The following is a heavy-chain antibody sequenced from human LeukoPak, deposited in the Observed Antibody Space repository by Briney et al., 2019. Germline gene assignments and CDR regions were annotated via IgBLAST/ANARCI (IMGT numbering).Heavy chain of an antibody. Sequence: PSETLSLTCPVSGGSISSSSYYWGWIRQPPGKGLEWIGSIYYSGSTYYNPSLKSRVTISVDTSKNQFSLKLSAVTAAATAVYYLARFGFGETYFDYWGKGTLVTVSS. CDR2: IYYSGST. V-gene: IGHV4-39*01. D-gene: IGHD3-10*01. CDR1: GGSISSSSYY. J-gene: IGHJ4*02. CDR3: ARFGFGETYFDY.